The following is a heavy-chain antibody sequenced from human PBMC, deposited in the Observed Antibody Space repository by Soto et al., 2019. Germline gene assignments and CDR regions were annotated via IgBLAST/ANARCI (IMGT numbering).Heavy chain of an antibody. D-gene: IGHD1-20*01. CDR1: GFSLTSSGVG. CDR3: AHRVPYNSYWDVGWFDP. V-gene: IGHV2-5*02. J-gene: IGHJ5*02. Sequence: QITLKESGPTLLEPTQTLTLTCSFSGFSLTSSGVGVGWLRQAPGKALECLGIIYWDGDLRYNPSLRQRLTITKDTSKNQVVLTMTYMEPVDTATYYCAHRVPYNSYWDVGWFDPWGQGTLVTVS. CDR2: IYWDGDL.